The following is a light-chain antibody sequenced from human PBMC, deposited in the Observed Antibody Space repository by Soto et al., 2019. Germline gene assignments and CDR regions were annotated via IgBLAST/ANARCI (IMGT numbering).Light chain of an antibody. CDR2: AAS. J-gene: IGKJ5*01. CDR1: RGISSY. Sequence: IQLTQSPFFLSASVGDRVTTTCRARRGISSYLVWYQQKPAKAPKSLIYAASTLQSGVPSRFSGSGSGTEFTLTISSLQPEDSATYYCRQHDSFPITFGQGTLLENK. V-gene: IGKV1-9*01. CDR3: RQHDSFPIT.